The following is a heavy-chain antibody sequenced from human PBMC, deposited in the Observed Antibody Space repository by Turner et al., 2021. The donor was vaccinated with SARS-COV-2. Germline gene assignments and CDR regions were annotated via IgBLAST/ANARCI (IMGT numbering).Heavy chain of an antibody. V-gene: IGHV1-46*01. J-gene: IGHJ6*02. CDR2: INPSGGST. D-gene: IGHD4-4*01. CDR1: GYTFTSYY. Sequence: QVQLVQSGAEVKKPGASVKVSCKASGYTFTSYYMHWVRQAPGQGLEGMGIINPSGGSTSYAQKFQGRVTMTRDTSTSTVYMELSSLRSEDTAVYYCARDPTLTTVTTEDDYYGMDVWGQGTTVTVSS. CDR3: ARDPTLTTVTTEDDYYGMDV.